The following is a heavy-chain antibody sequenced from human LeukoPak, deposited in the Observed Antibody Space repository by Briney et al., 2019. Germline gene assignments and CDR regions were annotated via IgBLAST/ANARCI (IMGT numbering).Heavy chain of an antibody. V-gene: IGHV3-30*02. CDR3: ATDRPYITSWYGCSTP. Sequence: GGSLRLSCAASGFTFSKYGMHWVRQAPGKGLEWVTFIRYDGSNKYYADSLKGRFTISRDNAKKSLYLQMHSLRVEDTAVYYCATDRPYITSWYGCSTPWGQGTLVTVS. CDR2: IRYDGSNK. D-gene: IGHD3-10*01. J-gene: IGHJ5*02. CDR1: GFTFSKYG.